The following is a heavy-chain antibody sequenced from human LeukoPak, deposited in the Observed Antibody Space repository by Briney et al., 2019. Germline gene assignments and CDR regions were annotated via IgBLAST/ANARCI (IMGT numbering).Heavy chain of an antibody. Sequence: GGSLRLSCAASGFTFSTYGMRWVRQAPGKGLEWVAFIRYDGTDKYYADSVKGRFTISRDNSENTVSLQLNSLRVEDTAVYYCGKGLAYTYPYSGNMDVWGKGTTVTISS. CDR2: IRYDGTDK. V-gene: IGHV3-30*02. D-gene: IGHD5-18*01. CDR1: GFTFSTYG. CDR3: GKGLAYTYPYSGNMDV. J-gene: IGHJ6*03.